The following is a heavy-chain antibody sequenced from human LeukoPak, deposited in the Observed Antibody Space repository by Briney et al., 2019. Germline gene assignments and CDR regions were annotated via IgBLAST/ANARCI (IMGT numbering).Heavy chain of an antibody. D-gene: IGHD4-11*01. J-gene: IGHJ5*02. CDR1: GYTFSNHG. CDR2: INANNGQT. CDR3: ARGVFMTTDRSNWFDP. V-gene: IGHV1-18*01. Sequence: ASVKVSCKASGYTFSNHGFRWVRQAPGQGLEWMGWINANNGQTEYAQKFQGRVTLTTDTSTNTAYMEVRSLTSDDTAVYYCARGVFMTTDRSNWFDPWGQGTLVTVSS.